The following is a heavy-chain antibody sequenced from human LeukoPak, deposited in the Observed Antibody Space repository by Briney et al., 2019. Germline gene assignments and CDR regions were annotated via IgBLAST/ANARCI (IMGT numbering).Heavy chain of an antibody. CDR3: ARDLPYYYDSSGYYYGWY. CDR1: GFTVSSNY. Sequence: PGGSLRLSCAASGFTVSSNYMSWVRQAPGKGLEWVSVIYSGGSTYYADSVKGRFTISRDNSKNTLYLQMNSLRAEDTAVYYCARDLPYYYDSSGYYYGWYWGQGTLVTVSS. D-gene: IGHD3-22*01. J-gene: IGHJ4*02. CDR2: IYSGGST. V-gene: IGHV3-53*01.